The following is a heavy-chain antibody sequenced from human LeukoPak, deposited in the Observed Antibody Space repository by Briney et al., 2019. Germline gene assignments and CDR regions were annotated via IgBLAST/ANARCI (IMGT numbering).Heavy chain of an antibody. D-gene: IGHD1-20*01. CDR1: RFTFSSYW. J-gene: IGHJ4*02. CDR3: AKGSNWNLPYYFDY. Sequence: GGSLRLSCAASRFTFSSYWMSWVRQAPGKGLEWVANIKQDGSEKYYVDSVKGRFTISRDNAKNSLYLQMNSLRAEDTAVYYCAKGSNWNLPYYFDYWGQGTLVTVSS. V-gene: IGHV3-7*01. CDR2: IKQDGSEK.